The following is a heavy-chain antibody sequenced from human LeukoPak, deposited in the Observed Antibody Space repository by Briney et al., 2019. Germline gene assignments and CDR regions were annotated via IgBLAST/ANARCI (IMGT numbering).Heavy chain of an antibody. Sequence: PSETLSLTCTVSGGSISSNNYYWGWIRQPPGKGLEWIGSIYYSGSTYYNPSLKTRVTMSVDTSTNQFSLKLSSVTAADTAVYYCAKSTYYYDTFVNAFDLWGQGTMVTVSS. V-gene: IGHV4-39*07. CDR3: AKSTYYYDTFVNAFDL. CDR1: GGSISSNNYY. J-gene: IGHJ3*01. CDR2: IYYSGST. D-gene: IGHD3-22*01.